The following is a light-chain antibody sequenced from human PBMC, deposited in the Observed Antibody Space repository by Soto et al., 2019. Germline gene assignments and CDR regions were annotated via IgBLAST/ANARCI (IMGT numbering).Light chain of an antibody. CDR3: QQYNSFWT. CDR1: QSISSW. Sequence: DIQMTQSPSTLSASVGDRVTITCRASQSISSWLAWYQQKPGKAPKLLIYKASSLESGVPSRFSGSGSGTKFTLTISSLQPDDFATYYCQQYNSFWTFGQGTTVDIK. V-gene: IGKV1-5*03. J-gene: IGKJ1*01. CDR2: KAS.